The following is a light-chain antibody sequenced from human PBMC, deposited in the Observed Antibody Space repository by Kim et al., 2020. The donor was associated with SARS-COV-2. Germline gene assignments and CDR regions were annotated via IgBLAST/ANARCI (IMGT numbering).Light chain of an antibody. CDR3: NSRDSNDYVV. J-gene: IGLJ2*01. CDR1: SLRSYY. CDR2: GKD. V-gene: IGLV3-19*01. Sequence: VALGQTVRITCQGDSLRSYYATWYQQKPGQAPKVVIYGKDNRPSGVPDRCSGSSSGNTAYLTITGTQAGDEADYYCNSRDSNDYVVFGGGTKVTV.